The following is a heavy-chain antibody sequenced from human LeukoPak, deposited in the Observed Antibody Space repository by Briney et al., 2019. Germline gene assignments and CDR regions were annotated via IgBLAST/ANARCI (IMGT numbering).Heavy chain of an antibody. Sequence: SETLSLTCAVYGGSFSGYYWSWIRQPPGKGLEWIGEINHSGSTNYDTSLKSRVPISVDTSTKQFSLKLSSVTAADTAVYYCARGMVVAATPNCFDPWGQGTLVTVSS. CDR1: GGSFSGYY. V-gene: IGHV4-34*01. D-gene: IGHD2-15*01. J-gene: IGHJ5*02. CDR2: INHSGST. CDR3: ARGMVVAATPNCFDP.